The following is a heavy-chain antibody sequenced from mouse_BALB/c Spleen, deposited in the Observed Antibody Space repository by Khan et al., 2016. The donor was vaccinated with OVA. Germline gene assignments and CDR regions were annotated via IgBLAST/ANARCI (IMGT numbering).Heavy chain of an antibody. Sequence: QVQLKQSGPGLVQPSQSLSITCTVSGFSLTTYGVHWVRQSPGKGLEWLGVIWSGGRTDYNAVFISRLSISKDNSKSQVFFKMNSLQANDTAIYXCTSQTHWEGFAYLGQGTLVTVSA. CDR1: GFSLTTYG. V-gene: IGHV2-2*02. CDR2: IWSGGRT. CDR3: TSQTHWEGFAY. J-gene: IGHJ3*01. D-gene: IGHD4-1*01.